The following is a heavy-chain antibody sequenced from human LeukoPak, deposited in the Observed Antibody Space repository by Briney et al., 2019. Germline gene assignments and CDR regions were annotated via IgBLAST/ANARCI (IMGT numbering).Heavy chain of an antibody. D-gene: IGHD6-13*01. CDR2: IYSSGST. CDR1: GGSISNYY. Sequence: SETLSLTCTVSGGSISNYYWSWIRQPPGKGLEWIGYIYSSGSTSYNPSLKSRVTISVDTSKNQFSLKLSSVTAADTAVYYCARVKYTSSWSFDYWGQGTLVTVSS. J-gene: IGHJ4*02. CDR3: ARVKYTSSWSFDY. V-gene: IGHV4-59*01.